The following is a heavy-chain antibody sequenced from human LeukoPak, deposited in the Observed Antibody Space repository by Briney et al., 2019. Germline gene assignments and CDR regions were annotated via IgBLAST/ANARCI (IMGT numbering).Heavy chain of an antibody. CDR3: ARDLAGSGYLNWFDP. CDR1: GFTFSSYW. Sequence: GGSLRLSCAASGFTFSSYWMHWVRQAPAKGLVWVSRINSDGSSTSYADSVKGRFTISRDNAKNTLYLQMNSLRAEDTAVYYCARDLAGSGYLNWFDPWGQGTLVTVSS. J-gene: IGHJ5*02. D-gene: IGHD3-3*01. V-gene: IGHV3-74*01. CDR2: INSDGSST.